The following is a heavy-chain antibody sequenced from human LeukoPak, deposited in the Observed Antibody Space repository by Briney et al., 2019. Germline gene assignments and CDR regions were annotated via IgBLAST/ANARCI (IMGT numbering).Heavy chain of an antibody. J-gene: IGHJ5*02. CDR2: IGAAGNS. Sequence: PPGGSLRLSCAACGFSYNSYDMHWAPEITGKGVEGVSVIGAAGNSLYAGSARGPFTMSRQNAKNSLYLQMNSLRAGDTAVYYCASSVAGSSWLDPWGQKTLVTVSS. V-gene: IGHV3-13*03. CDR1: GFSYNSYD. CDR3: ASSVAGSSWLDP. D-gene: IGHD6-19*01.